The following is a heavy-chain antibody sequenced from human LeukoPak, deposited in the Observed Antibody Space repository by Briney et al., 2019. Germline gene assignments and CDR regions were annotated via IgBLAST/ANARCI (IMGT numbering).Heavy chain of an antibody. CDR2: IRYDGSNK. J-gene: IGHJ3*02. D-gene: IGHD2-2*03. Sequence: GGSLRLSCAASGFTFSSYGMHWVRQAPGKGLEWVAFIRYDGSNKYYADSVKGRFTISRDNSKNTLYLQMNSLRAEHTAVYYCASLDIVVVPAKGADACDIWGQGTMVTVSS. CDR1: GFTFSSYG. V-gene: IGHV3-30*02. CDR3: ASLDIVVVPAKGADACDI.